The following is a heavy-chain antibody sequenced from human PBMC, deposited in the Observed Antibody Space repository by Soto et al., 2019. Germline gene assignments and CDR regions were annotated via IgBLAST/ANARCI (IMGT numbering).Heavy chain of an antibody. Sequence: QVQLVQSGAEMKKPGSSVKVSCQSSGGTFNTYAMNWVRQAPGQGPEWMGDISPMFGAANYAPKFQGRVTIPADESTGTSYMQVSSLTSEDTALYFCAREVQVHTPAFVYWGQGTLVTVSS. J-gene: IGHJ4*02. D-gene: IGHD3-10*01. CDR2: ISPMFGAA. CDR3: AREVQVHTPAFVY. CDR1: GGTFNTYA. V-gene: IGHV1-69*19.